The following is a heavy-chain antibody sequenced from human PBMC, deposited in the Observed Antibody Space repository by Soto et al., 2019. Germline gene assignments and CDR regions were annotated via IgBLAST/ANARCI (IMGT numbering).Heavy chain of an antibody. CDR2: IYYSANT. Sequence: QVQLQESGPGLVKPSQTLSLTCSVSGGSISSGGYYWSWIRQPPGKGLELIGYIYYSANTHYNPSLNVRVSTSAHTSKTQFSLNLISVTAADTAVYYCARSGGNSYSYGMHVWXQGTTVTVAS. D-gene: IGHD3-10*01. CDR3: ARSGGNSYSYGMHV. V-gene: IGHV4-31*02. J-gene: IGHJ6*02. CDR1: GGSISSGGYY.